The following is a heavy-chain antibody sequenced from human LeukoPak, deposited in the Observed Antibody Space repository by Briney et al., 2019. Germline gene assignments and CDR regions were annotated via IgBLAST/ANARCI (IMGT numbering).Heavy chain of an antibody. CDR1: GFAFSSYS. J-gene: IGHJ4*02. Sequence: GGSLRLSCAASGFAFSSYSMNWVRQAPGKGLEWVSYISSDSSTIYYADSMKGRFTISRDNAKNSLYLQMNSLSAEGTAVYYCAKAPLRGFWSGLYFDYWGQGTLVTVSS. CDR2: ISSDSSTI. CDR3: AKAPLRGFWSGLYFDY. D-gene: IGHD3-3*01. V-gene: IGHV3-48*01.